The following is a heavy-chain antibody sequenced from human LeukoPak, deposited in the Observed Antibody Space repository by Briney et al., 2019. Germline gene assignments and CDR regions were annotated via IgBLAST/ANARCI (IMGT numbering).Heavy chain of an antibody. CDR2: LKWDGSET. J-gene: IGHJ6*02. Sequence: PGGSLRLSCVASEFTVSNHWMTWVRQAPGKGLEWVANLKWDGSETFYVDSVKGRFTISRGTAKNSVHLQMNNLRVEDTAVYYCARGHYGMDVWGQGATVTVSS. V-gene: IGHV3-7*01. CDR1: EFTVSNHW. CDR3: ARGHYGMDV.